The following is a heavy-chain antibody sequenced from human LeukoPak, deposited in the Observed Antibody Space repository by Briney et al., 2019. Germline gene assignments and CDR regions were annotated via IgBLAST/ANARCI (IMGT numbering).Heavy chain of an antibody. CDR1: GFTFSSYE. D-gene: IGHD4-17*01. J-gene: IGHJ5*02. Sequence: GGSLRLSCAASGFTFSSYEMNWVRQAPGKGLEWVSAISGSGGSTYYADSVKGRFTISRDNSKNTLYLQMNSLRAEDTAVYYCASGGYGDYVRDFYNWFDPWGQGTLVTVSS. CDR2: ISGSGGST. CDR3: ASGGYGDYVRDFYNWFDP. V-gene: IGHV3-23*01.